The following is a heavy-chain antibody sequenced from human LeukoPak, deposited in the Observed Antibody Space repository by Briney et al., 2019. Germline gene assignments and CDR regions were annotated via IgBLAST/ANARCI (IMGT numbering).Heavy chain of an antibody. D-gene: IGHD3-9*01. Sequence: GGSLRLSCAASGFTFSSYAMSWVRQVSGKGLEWVSAISGSGGSTYYADSVKGRFTISRDNSKNTLYLQMNSLRAEDTAVYYCANFGYPNFDWLFNHSSDYWGQGTLVTVSS. V-gene: IGHV3-23*01. CDR3: ANFGYPNFDWLFNHSSDY. J-gene: IGHJ4*02. CDR2: ISGSGGST. CDR1: GFTFSSYA.